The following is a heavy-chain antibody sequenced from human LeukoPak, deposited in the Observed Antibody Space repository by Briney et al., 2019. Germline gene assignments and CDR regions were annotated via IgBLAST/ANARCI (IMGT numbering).Heavy chain of an antibody. Sequence: GGALRLSCAASVFTFSDYNMSWIRQAPGKGLEWGSYISSIGSTIYYADSVKGRFSTSTDNAKNSLYLQIYRPRAQDTALCYCARSADSSGYNAFDIWGQGTMVTVSS. CDR1: VFTFSDYN. CDR3: ARSADSSGYNAFDI. CDR2: ISSIGSTI. J-gene: IGHJ3*02. V-gene: IGHV3-11*01. D-gene: IGHD3-22*01.